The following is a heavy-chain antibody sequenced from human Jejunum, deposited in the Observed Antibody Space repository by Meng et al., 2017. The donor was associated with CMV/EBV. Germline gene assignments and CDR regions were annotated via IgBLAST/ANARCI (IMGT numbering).Heavy chain of an antibody. Sequence: SGFTFSDHYMDWVRQAPGKGLEWVGRIRKKGNNYSTEYAASMKDRFSISRDDSKNSLYLQMHSLKTEDTAVYYCARSYSGSRFDPWGQGTLVTVSS. CDR3: ARSYSGSRFDP. CDR2: IRKKGNNYST. CDR1: GFTFSDHY. J-gene: IGHJ5*02. V-gene: IGHV3-72*01. D-gene: IGHD1-26*01.